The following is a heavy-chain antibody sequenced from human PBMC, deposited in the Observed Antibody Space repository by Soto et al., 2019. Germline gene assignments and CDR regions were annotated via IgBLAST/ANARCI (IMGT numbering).Heavy chain of an antibody. CDR3: ARDGITGTTGYYGMEV. J-gene: IGHJ6*02. CDR2: IYHSGST. V-gene: IGHV4-38-2*02. CDR1: GYSISSGYY. Sequence: SETLSLTCAVSGYSISSGYYWGWIRQPPGKGLEWIGSIYHSGSTYYNPSLKSRVTISVDTSKNQFSLKLSSVTAADTAVHYCARDGITGTTGYYGMEVWGQGTTVAVSS. D-gene: IGHD1-7*01.